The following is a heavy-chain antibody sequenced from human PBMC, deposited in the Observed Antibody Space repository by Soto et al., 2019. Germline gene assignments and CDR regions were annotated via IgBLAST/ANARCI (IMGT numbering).Heavy chain of an antibody. CDR3: ARAPDCGEGSCYRHFDL. J-gene: IGHJ4*02. CDR2: ISGSGDVI. D-gene: IGHD2-15*01. Sequence: LRLSCAASAFKFSDYYMSWVRQAPGKGLEWVSYISGSGDVIYYADSVKGRFTISRDNGKKSVHLQMDTLRAEDTALYYCARAPDCGEGSCYRHFDLWGQGTRVTVSS. V-gene: IGHV3-11*01. CDR1: AFKFSDYY.